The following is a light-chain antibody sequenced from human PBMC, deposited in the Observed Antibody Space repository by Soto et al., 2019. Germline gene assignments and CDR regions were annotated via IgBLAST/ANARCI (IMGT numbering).Light chain of an antibody. CDR2: GAS. V-gene: IGKV3-20*01. J-gene: IGKJ2*01. Sequence: EIVLTQSQGTLSLSPRERATLSCRASQSVSSSYLAWYQQKPGQAPRLLIDGASSRATGIPDRFSGSGSWTDFTLAISTLEPEDFAVYYCQQYGSSPPYTFGQGPKLEIK. CDR3: QQYGSSPPYT. CDR1: QSVSSSY.